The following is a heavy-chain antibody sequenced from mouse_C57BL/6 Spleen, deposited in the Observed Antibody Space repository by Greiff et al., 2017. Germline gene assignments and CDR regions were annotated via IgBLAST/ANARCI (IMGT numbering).Heavy chain of an antibody. V-gene: IGHV1-15*01. Sequence: VHLVESGAELVRPGASVTLSCKASGYTFTDYEMHWVKQTPVHGLEWIGAIDPETGGTAYNQKFKGKAILTADKSSSTAYMELRSLTSEDSAVYYCTRRNWDYWGQGTTLTVSS. CDR3: TRRNWDY. J-gene: IGHJ2*01. CDR1: GYTFTDYE. CDR2: IDPETGGT. D-gene: IGHD4-1*01.